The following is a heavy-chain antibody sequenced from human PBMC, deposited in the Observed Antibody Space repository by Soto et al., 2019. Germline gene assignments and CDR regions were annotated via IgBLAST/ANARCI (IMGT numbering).Heavy chain of an antibody. CDR2: IYYSGST. V-gene: IGHV4-39*01. Sequence: SETLSLTCTVSGGSISSSSYYWGWIRQPPGKGLEWIGSIYYSGSTYYNPSLKSRVTISVDTSKNQFSLKLSSVTAADTAVYYCARLLGSSSWDSYYYYGMDVWGQGTTVTVSS. CDR3: ARLLGSSSWDSYYYYGMDV. D-gene: IGHD6-13*01. J-gene: IGHJ6*02. CDR1: GGSISSSSYY.